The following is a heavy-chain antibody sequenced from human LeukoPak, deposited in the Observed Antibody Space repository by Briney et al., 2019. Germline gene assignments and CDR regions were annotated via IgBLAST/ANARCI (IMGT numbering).Heavy chain of an antibody. CDR3: ASEWLYGDYGTFNY. D-gene: IGHD4-17*01. J-gene: IGHJ4*02. V-gene: IGHV1-2*02. Sequence: GASVKVSFKASVYTFTDYYIHWVRQAPGQGLEWMGWINPNSGGTNYAQKFQGRVTMTRDTSISTAYMELSRLRSDDTAVYYCASEWLYGDYGTFNYWGQGTLVTVSS. CDR2: INPNSGGT. CDR1: VYTFTDYY.